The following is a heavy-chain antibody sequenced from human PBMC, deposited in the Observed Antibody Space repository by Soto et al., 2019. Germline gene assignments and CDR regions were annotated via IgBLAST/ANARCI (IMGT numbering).Heavy chain of an antibody. D-gene: IGHD6-19*01. CDR3: ANARDKQWVRLPFEY. CDR2: FSATSENT. J-gene: IGHJ4*02. Sequence: EVQLLESGGGLVQPGGSLRLSCVGSGFFFSSYTMTWVRQAPGKGLEWVSSFSATSENTYYADSVRGRFTISRDNSKNTLFLQMNSLTAEDTAMYYCANARDKQWVRLPFEYWSQGILVIVSS. CDR1: GFFFSSYT. V-gene: IGHV3-23*01.